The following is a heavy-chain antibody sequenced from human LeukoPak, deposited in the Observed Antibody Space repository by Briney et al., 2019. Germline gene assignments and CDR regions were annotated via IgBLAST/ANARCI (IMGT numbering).Heavy chain of an antibody. CDR3: AKGLDNVDY. J-gene: IGHJ4*02. CDR1: GFTLSTYA. V-gene: IGHV3-23*01. D-gene: IGHD1-14*01. Sequence: PGGSLRLSFAAPGFTLSTYATSWGPQAPGKGLEWVSAISGSGGSTYSADSAKGRFTISRDNSKKTLYLQINSLRAEETAVYYCAKGLDNVDYWGQGTLVTVSS. CDR2: ISGSGGST.